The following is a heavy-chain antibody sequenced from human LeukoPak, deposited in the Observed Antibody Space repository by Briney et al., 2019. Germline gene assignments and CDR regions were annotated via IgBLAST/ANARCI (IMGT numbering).Heavy chain of an antibody. D-gene: IGHD7-27*01. V-gene: IGHV5-51*01. Sequence: GGSLQISCKGSGYSFTSYWLGWVRQMPGKGLEWMGIIYPGDSDTRYSPSFQGQVTISADKSISTAYLQWSSLKASDTAMYYCASHTGFYYYGMDVWGQGTTVTVSS. CDR1: GYSFTSYW. CDR2: IYPGDSDT. CDR3: ASHTGFYYYGMDV. J-gene: IGHJ6*02.